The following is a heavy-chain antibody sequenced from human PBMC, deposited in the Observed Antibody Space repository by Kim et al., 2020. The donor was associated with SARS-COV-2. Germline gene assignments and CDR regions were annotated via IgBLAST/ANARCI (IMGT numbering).Heavy chain of an antibody. V-gene: IGHV4-39*01. CDR1: GGSISSSSYY. CDR2: IYYSGST. D-gene: IGHD3-22*01. CDR3: ARQFGRVTMLVVVIRAPVYFDL. J-gene: IGHJ2*01. Sequence: SETLSLTCTVSGGSISSSSYYWGWIRQPPGKGLEWIGSIYYSGSTYYNPSLKSRVTISVDTSKNQFSLKLSSVTAADTAVYYCARQFGRVTMLVVVIRAPVYFDLWGHGTLVTVSS.